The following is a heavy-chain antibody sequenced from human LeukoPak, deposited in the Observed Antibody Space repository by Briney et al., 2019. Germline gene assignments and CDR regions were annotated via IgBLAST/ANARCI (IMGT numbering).Heavy chain of an antibody. D-gene: IGHD4-17*01. CDR3: AGHGAFRDY. CDR2: ISHDGSNN. Sequence: PGRSLRLSCAASGFTFSNYGMHWVRQAPGKGLEWVVVISHDGSNNNYADSVKGRFTISRDNAKNSLYLQMNSLRAEDTAVYYCAGHGAFRDYWGQGTLVTVSS. J-gene: IGHJ4*02. V-gene: IGHV3-30*03. CDR1: GFTFSNYG.